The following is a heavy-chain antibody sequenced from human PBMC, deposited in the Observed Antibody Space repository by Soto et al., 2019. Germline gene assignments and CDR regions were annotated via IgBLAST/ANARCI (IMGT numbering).Heavy chain of an antibody. CDR3: ARQGSY. J-gene: IGHJ4*02. Sequence: SETLSLTCTVSGGSISSYYWSWIRQPAGKGLEWIGRIYTSGSTNYNPSLKSRVTMSVDTPKNQVSLTLTSVTAADTAVYYCARQGSYWGQGALVTVSS. CDR2: IYTSGST. CDR1: GGSISSYY. V-gene: IGHV4-4*07.